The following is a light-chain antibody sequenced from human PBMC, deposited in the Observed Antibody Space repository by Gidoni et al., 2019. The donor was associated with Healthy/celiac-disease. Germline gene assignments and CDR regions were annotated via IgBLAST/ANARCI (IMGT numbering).Light chain of an antibody. CDR1: QGISNW. Sequence: DCQMTQSPSSVSASVGDRVTITCRVCQGISNWLAWYQQKPGNAPKLLIYAASSLQSGVPSMFSGSGSGTDFTLTISSLQPEDFATYYCQQANSFPRTFGPGTKVDIK. CDR2: AAS. J-gene: IGKJ3*01. CDR3: QQANSFPRT. V-gene: IGKV1-12*01.